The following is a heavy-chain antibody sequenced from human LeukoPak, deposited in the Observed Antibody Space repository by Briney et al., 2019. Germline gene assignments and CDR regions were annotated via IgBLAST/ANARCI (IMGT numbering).Heavy chain of an antibody. Sequence: SETLSLTCAVYGGSFSDYYWSWIRQPPGKGLEGIGEINHSGSTNYNPSLKSRVTISVDTSKNQFSLKLSSVTAADTAVYYCASLTSPLYQLLDYGMDVWGQGTTVTVSS. D-gene: IGHD2-2*01. CDR3: ASLTSPLYQLLDYGMDV. CDR1: GGSFSDYY. CDR2: INHSGST. J-gene: IGHJ6*02. V-gene: IGHV4-34*01.